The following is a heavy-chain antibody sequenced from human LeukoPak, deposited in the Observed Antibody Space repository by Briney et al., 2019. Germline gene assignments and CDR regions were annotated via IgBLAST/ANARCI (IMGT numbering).Heavy chain of an antibody. Sequence: ASVKVSCKASGYIFSNFAITWVRQAPGQGLEWVGWISPYNGNTNYSPNLQGRVTLTTDTSTSTAYMELRSLRSDDTAVYYCARAYSYSYYFDYWGQGTPVTVSS. J-gene: IGHJ4*02. V-gene: IGHV1-18*04. CDR3: ARAYSYSYYFDY. CDR2: ISPYNGNT. D-gene: IGHD3-10*01. CDR1: GYIFSNFA.